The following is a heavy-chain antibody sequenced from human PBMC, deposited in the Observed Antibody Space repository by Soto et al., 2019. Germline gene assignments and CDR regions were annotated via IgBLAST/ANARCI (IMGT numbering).Heavy chain of an antibody. CDR3: ARGIEGWYQGRYYYGMDV. CDR2: IYYSGRT. CDR1: GGSVSSGSYY. Sequence: QVQLQESGPGLVKPSETLSLTCTVSGGSVSSGSYYWSWIRQPPGKGLEWIGYIYYSGRTNYDPSLTSRVTISVDTSKNQFSLKLSSVTAADTAVYYCARGIEGWYQGRYYYGMDVWGQGTTVTVSS. V-gene: IGHV4-61*01. D-gene: IGHD6-19*01. J-gene: IGHJ6*02.